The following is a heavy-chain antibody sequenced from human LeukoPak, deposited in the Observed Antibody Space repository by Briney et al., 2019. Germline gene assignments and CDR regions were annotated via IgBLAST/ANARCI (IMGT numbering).Heavy chain of an antibody. V-gene: IGHV3-20*04. J-gene: IGHJ4*02. CDR2: INWNGGST. Sequence: GGSLRLSCAASGFTFDDYGMSWVRQAPGKGLEWVSGINWNGGSTGYADSVKGRFTISRDNAKNSLYLQMNSLRAEDTALYYCVRDLGAGPLDYWGQGTLVTVSS. D-gene: IGHD1-26*01. CDR1: GFTFDDYG. CDR3: VRDLGAGPLDY.